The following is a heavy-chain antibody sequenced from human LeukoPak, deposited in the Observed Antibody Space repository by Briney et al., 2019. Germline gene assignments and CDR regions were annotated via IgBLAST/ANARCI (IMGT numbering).Heavy chain of an antibody. Sequence: GGSLRLSCAASGFTFSDYYMSWIRQAPGKGLEWVSYISSSGSTIYYADSVKGRFTISRDNAENSLYLQMNSLRAEDTAVYYCARSEYDYVWGSYRYFDYWGQGTLVTVSS. CDR1: GFTFSDYY. V-gene: IGHV3-11*01. D-gene: IGHD3-16*02. CDR3: ARSEYDYVWGSYRYFDY. J-gene: IGHJ4*02. CDR2: ISSSGSTI.